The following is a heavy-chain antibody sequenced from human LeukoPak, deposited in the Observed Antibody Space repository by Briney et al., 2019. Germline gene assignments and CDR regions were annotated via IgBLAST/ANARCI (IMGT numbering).Heavy chain of an antibody. CDR2: INPNSGGT. V-gene: IGHV1-2*02. J-gene: IGHJ6*02. CDR3: AILYRGSSWSYGMDV. CDR1: GYTFTGYY. Sequence: ASVKVSCKASGYTFTGYYMHWVRQAPGQGLEWMGWINPNSGGTNYAQKFQGRVTMTRDTSISTAYMVLSRLRSDDTAVYYCAILYRGSSWSYGMDVWGQGTTVTVSS. D-gene: IGHD6-13*01.